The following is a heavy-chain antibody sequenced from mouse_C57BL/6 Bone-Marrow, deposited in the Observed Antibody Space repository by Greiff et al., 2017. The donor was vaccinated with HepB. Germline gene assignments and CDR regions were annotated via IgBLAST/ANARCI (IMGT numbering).Heavy chain of an antibody. CDR1: GYSITSDY. V-gene: IGHV3-8*01. CDR2: ISYSGST. Sequence: VQLKESGPGLAKPSQTLSLTCSVTGYSITSDYWNWIRKFPGNKLEYMGYISYSGSTYYNPSLKSRISITRDTSKNQNYLQLNSVTTEDTATYYCARRHYYGSSPWYFDVWGTGTTVTVSS. CDR3: ARRHYYGSSPWYFDV. D-gene: IGHD1-1*01. J-gene: IGHJ1*03.